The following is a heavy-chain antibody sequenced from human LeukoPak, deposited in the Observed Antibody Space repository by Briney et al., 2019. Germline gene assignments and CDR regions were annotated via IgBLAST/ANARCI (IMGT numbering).Heavy chain of an antibody. CDR2: IYYSGAT. V-gene: IGHV4-59*01. Sequence: SETLSLTCTVSGGSISSYYWSWIRQPPGKGLECIGFIYYSGATDYNPSLKSRVTMSVDRSENQFSLNLSSVTAADTALYYCARVSGDTGIDYWGQGILVTASS. D-gene: IGHD5-18*01. J-gene: IGHJ4*02. CDR3: ARVSGDTGIDY. CDR1: GGSISSYY.